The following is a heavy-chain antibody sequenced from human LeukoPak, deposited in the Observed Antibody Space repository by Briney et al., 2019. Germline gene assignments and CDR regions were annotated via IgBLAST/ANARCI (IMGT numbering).Heavy chain of an antibody. V-gene: IGHV3-30*02. D-gene: IGHD5-12*01. CDR3: AKDTTGGYDEYYYYYLDV. CDR1: GFTFSSFG. Sequence: GGSLRLSCASSGFTFSSFGMHWVRQAPGKGLEWVAFIRYDGSKKYYADSVKGRFTFSRDNSKNTLYLQMNSLRAEDTAVYYCAKDTTGGYDEYYYYYLDVWGKGTTVTVSS. CDR2: IRYDGSKK. J-gene: IGHJ6*03.